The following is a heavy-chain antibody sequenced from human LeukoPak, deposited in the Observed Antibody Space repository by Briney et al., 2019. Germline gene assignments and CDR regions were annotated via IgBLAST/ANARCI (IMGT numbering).Heavy chain of an antibody. V-gene: IGHV4-39*01. J-gene: IGHJ5*02. CDR2: IYYSGST. Sequence: PSETLSLTCTVSGGSISSSSYYWGWIRRPPGKGLEWIGSIYYSGSTYYNPSLKSRVTISVDTSKNQFSLKLSSVTAADTAVYYCARASNWFDPWGQGTLVTVSS. CDR3: ARASNWFDP. CDR1: GGSISSSSYY.